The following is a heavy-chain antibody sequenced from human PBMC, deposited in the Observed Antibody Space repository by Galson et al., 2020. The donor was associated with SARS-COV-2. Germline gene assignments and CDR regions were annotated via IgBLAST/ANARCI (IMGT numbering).Heavy chain of an antibody. CDR3: ARAALTYYYDSSGYCLRYFDY. CDR1: GYTFTSYY. D-gene: IGHD3-22*01. V-gene: IGHV1-46*01. J-gene: IGHJ4*02. Sequence: ASVTVSCKASGYTFTSYYMHWVRQAPGQGLEWMGIINPSGGSTSYAQKFQGRVTMTRDTSTSTVYMELSSLRSEDTAVYYCARAALTYYYDSSGYCLRYFDYWSQGTLVTVSS. CDR2: INPSGGST.